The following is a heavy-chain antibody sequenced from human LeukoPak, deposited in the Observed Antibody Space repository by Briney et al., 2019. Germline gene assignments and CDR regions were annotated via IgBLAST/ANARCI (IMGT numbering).Heavy chain of an antibody. D-gene: IGHD2-21*02. J-gene: IGHJ4*02. CDR1: GFTFSGHC. CDR3: VREGNELLSKNFDY. V-gene: IGHV1-2*02. CDR2: INPHSGGT. Sequence: GASVKVSCKASGFTFSGHCIHWVRQAPGQGLEWMGYINPHSGGTSSPQKFQGRVTMTTDTSISAVYMELSSLTSDDTAMYYCVREGNELLSKNFDYWGQGSLVTVSS.